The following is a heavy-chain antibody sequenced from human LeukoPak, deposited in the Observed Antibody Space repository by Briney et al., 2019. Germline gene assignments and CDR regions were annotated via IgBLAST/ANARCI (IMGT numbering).Heavy chain of an antibody. CDR1: GFTFGSSSIN. J-gene: IGHJ4*02. V-gene: IGHV4-39*01. Sequence: PGGSLRLSCAASGFTFGSSSINWVRQAPGKGLEWIGTIYYSGTTYYNPSLKSRVTISVDTSKNHFSLKLSSVTAADTAMYYCARHKIWDGYGGLFDYWGQGTLVTVSS. D-gene: IGHD4-23*01. CDR2: IYYSGTT. CDR3: ARHKIWDGYGGLFDY.